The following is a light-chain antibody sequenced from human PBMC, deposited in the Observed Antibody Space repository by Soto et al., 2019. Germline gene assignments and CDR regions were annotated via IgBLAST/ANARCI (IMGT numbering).Light chain of an antibody. CDR2: GAS. CDR3: QQYGSSPT. CDR1: ESVTNY. J-gene: IGKJ5*01. Sequence: IVLTQSPATLSLSPGERVTLSCRASESVTNYLAWYQQKPGQAPRLLVYGASGRATGIPDRFSGGGSGTDFTLTINRLEPEDFAVYYCQQYGSSPTFGQGTRLEI. V-gene: IGKV3-20*01.